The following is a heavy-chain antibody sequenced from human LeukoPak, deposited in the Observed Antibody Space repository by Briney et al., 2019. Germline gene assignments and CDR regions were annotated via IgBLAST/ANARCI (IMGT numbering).Heavy chain of an antibody. CDR3: ARERHWNLYYFDY. Sequence: GGSLRLSCGASGFXFSSYGIHWVRQAPGKGLEWVAVIWYDGSNKYYADSVKGRFTISRDNSKNTLYLQMNSLRAEDTAVYYCARERHWNLYYFDYWGQGTLVTVPS. J-gene: IGHJ4*02. CDR2: IWYDGSNK. D-gene: IGHD1-1*01. CDR1: GFXFSSYG. V-gene: IGHV3-33*01.